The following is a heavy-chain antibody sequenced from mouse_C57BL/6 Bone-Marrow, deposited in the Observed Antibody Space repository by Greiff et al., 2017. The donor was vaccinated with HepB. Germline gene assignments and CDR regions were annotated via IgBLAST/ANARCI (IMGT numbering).Heavy chain of an antibody. J-gene: IGHJ2*01. CDR1: DYTFTSYW. CDR2: IDPNSGGT. CDR3: ARHFFDY. Sequence: QVHVKQPGAELVKPGASVKLSCKASDYTFTSYWMHWVKQRPGRGLEWIGRIDPNSGGTKYNEKFKSKATLTVDKPSSTAYMQLSSLTSEDSAVYYCARHFFDYWGQGTTLTVSS. V-gene: IGHV1-72*01.